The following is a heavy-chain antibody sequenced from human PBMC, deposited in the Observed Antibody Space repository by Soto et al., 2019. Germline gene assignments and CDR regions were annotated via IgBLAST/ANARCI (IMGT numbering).Heavy chain of an antibody. CDR3: AKGTTNWYYNYHGMDV. CDR2: IYSGGST. D-gene: IGHD1-1*01. J-gene: IGHJ6*02. V-gene: IGHV3-53*01. CDR1: GFTVSSNY. Sequence: PGGSLRLSCAASGFTVSSNYMSWVRQAPGKGLEWVSVIYSGGSTYYADSVKGRFSISRDNSKNTVDLQMNSLRAEDTAVYYCAKGTTNWYYNYHGMDVWGQGTTVTVSS.